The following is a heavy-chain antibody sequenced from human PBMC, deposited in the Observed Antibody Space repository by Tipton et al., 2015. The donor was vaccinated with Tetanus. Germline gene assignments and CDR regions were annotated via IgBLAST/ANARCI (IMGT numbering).Heavy chain of an antibody. D-gene: IGHD3-10*01. CDR1: GETHSNGDYY. V-gene: IGHV4-30-4*01. CDR2: IYYSGST. CDR3: ARDRGVRGGYYYYHGMDV. J-gene: IGHJ6*02. Sequence: GETHSNGDYYWSWIRQPPGKGLESIGYIYYSGSTYYNPSLKSRVTISVDTSQKQISLKVNSVTAADTAVYYCARDRGVRGGYYYYHGMDVWGQGTTVTVSS.